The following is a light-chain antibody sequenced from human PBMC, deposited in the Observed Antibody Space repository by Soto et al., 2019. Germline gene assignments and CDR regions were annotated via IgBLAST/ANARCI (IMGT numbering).Light chain of an antibody. J-gene: IGKJ3*01. CDR1: QSVLYSSNNKNY. CDR2: WAS. V-gene: IGKV4-1*01. Sequence: DFVMTQSPDSLAVSLGERATINCKSSQSVLYSSNNKNYLAWYQQKPGQVPKLLIYWASTRESGVPDRFSGTGSGTDFTLTISSLQAEDVATYYCQQYYNTPFTFGPGTKVDIK. CDR3: QQYYNTPFT.